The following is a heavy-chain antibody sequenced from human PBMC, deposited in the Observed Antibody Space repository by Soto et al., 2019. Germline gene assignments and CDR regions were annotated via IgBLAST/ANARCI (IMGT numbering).Heavy chain of an antibody. CDR2: IYHSGIT. V-gene: IGHV4-61*03. CDR3: AREDMSGTYYFDS. J-gene: IGHJ4*02. D-gene: IGHD1-26*01. CDR1: GGSVSSETHF. Sequence: SETLSLTCAVFGGSVSSETHFWSWIRQPPGRGLEWIGYIYHSGITNSNPSLKGRLTISVDKSTNHFSLSLASVTAADTAIYYCAREDMSGTYYFDSWGQGTRVTVSS.